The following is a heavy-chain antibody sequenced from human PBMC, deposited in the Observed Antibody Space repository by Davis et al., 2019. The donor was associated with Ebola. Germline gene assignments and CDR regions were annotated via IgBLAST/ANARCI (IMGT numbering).Heavy chain of an antibody. V-gene: IGHV4-34*01. Sequence: SETLSLTCAVYGGSFSGYYWSWIRQPPGKGLEWIGEINHSGSTKYNPSLKSRVTISVDTSKNQFSLKLSSVTAADTAVYYCARRYYGSGSYYGPYYFDYWGQGTLVTVSS. CDR3: ARRYYGSGSYYGPYYFDY. D-gene: IGHD3-10*01. J-gene: IGHJ4*02. CDR1: GGSFSGYY. CDR2: INHSGST.